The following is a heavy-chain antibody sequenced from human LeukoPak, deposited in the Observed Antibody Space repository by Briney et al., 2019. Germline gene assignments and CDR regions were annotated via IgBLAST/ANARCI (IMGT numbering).Heavy chain of an antibody. V-gene: IGHV4-31*03. D-gene: IGHD3-22*01. J-gene: IGHJ4*02. CDR2: IYYSGST. Sequence: SQTLSLTCTVSGGSISSGGYYWSWIRQHPGKSLEWIGYIYYSGSTYYNPSLKSRVTISVDTSKNQFSLKLSSVTAADTAVYYCARVEVGSSGLDYWGQGTLVTVSS. CDR3: ARVEVGSSGLDY. CDR1: GGSISSGGYY.